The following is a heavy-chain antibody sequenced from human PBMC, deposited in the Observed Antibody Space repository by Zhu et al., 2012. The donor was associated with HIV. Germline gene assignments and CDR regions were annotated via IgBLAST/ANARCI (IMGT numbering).Heavy chain of an antibody. D-gene: IGHD6-19*01. Sequence: QVQLQESGPGLVKPSETLSLTCTVSGATISRSSYYWGWIRQTPGKGLEWIGSIYYSGGTYYNPSLKSRLTISVDTSKNQFSLKLSSMTAADTAFYYCANTRTSGWYSYAFHVWAKGHWSPSLQ. J-gene: IGHJ3*01. V-gene: IGHV4-39*01. CDR2: IYYSGGT. CDR1: GATISRSSYY. CDR3: ANTRTSGWYSYAFHV.